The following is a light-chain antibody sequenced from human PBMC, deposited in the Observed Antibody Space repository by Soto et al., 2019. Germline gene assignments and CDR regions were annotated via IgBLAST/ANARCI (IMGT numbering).Light chain of an antibody. V-gene: IGKV1-5*03. CDR3: QHYNSYSEA. CDR1: XXISSW. CDR2: KAS. Sequence: XPSTLSGSVXXRVTITXXXXXXISSWLAWYQQKPGKAPNLLSYKASTLKSGVPSRFSGSGSGTEFTLTISSLQPDDFATYYCQHYNSYSEAFGQGTKVERK. J-gene: IGKJ1*01.